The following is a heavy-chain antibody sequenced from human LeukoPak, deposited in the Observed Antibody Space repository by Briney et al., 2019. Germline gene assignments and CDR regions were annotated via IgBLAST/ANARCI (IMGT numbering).Heavy chain of an antibody. CDR2: ISYDGSNK. Sequence: GGSLRLSCAASGFTFNIYGMHWVRQAPGKGLEWVAVISYDGSNKYYADSVKGRFNISRDNSKNTLYLQMNSLRAEDTAVYYCAELGITMIGGVWGKGTTVTISS. J-gene: IGHJ6*04. D-gene: IGHD3-10*02. V-gene: IGHV3-30*18. CDR1: GFTFNIYG. CDR3: AELGITMIGGV.